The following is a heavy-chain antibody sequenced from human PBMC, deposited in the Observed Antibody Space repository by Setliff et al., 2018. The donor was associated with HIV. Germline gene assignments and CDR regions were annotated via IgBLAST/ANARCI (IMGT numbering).Heavy chain of an antibody. CDR2: IYTSGST. J-gene: IGHJ4*02. CDR1: GGSISSGSYY. Sequence: TLSLTCTVSGGSISSGSYYWSWIRQPAGKGLEWIGHIYTSGSTNYNPSLKSRVIISIDTSKNQFSLKLFSVTAADTAVYYCASRRGGGFLAWPDPYFDYWGQGTLVTV. D-gene: IGHD3-3*01. V-gene: IGHV4-61*09. CDR3: ASRRGGGFLAWPDPYFDY.